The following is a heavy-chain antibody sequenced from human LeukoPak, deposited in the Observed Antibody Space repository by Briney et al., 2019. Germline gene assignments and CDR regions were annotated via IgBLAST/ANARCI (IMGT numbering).Heavy chain of an antibody. CDR1: GYTFIKFG. D-gene: IGHD3/OR15-3a*01. CDR2: ISGHNDNT. CDR3: ARNWAAGLIDD. J-gene: IGHJ4*02. Sequence: ASVKVSCKASGYTFIKFGISWVRQAPGQGLEWMGWISGHNDNTNYAPKFQDRVTMTRDTSTSTAYMELRSLRSDDTAVYYCARNWAAGLIDDWGQGTLVTVSS. V-gene: IGHV1-18*01.